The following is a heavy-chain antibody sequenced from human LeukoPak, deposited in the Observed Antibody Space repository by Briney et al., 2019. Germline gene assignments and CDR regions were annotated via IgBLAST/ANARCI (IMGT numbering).Heavy chain of an antibody. J-gene: IGHJ5*02. V-gene: IGHV4-39*07. Sequence: SETLSLTCTVYGGSISSSSYYWGWIRQPPGKGLEWIGSIYYSGSTYYNPSLKSRATISVDTSKNQFSLKLSSVTAADTAVYYCARVNLARNNWFDPWGQGTLVTVSS. CDR1: GGSISSSSYY. CDR2: IYYSGST. CDR3: ARVNLARNNWFDP.